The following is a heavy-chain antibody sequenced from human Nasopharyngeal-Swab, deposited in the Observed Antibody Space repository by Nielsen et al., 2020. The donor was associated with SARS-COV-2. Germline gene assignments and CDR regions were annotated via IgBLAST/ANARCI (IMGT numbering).Heavy chain of an antibody. V-gene: IGHV3-48*04. CDR1: GFTFSSYS. Sequence: ESLKISCAASGFTFSSYSMNWVRQAPGKGLEWVSYISSSSSTIYYADSVKGRFTISRHNAKNTLYLQMNSLRAEDTAVYYCASRGYSSSSGMEYFDYWGQGTLVTVSS. CDR3: ASRGYSSSSGMEYFDY. J-gene: IGHJ4*02. CDR2: ISSSSSTI. D-gene: IGHD6-6*01.